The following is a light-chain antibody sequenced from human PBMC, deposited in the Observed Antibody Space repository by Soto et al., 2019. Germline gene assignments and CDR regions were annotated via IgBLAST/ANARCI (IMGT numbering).Light chain of an antibody. J-gene: IGKJ2*01. V-gene: IGKV3-15*01. CDR1: QSISSS. Sequence: EIVMTQSPATLSVSPGERDTLSCRASQSISSSLAWYQQKPGQAPRLLIYGASTRATGIPARFSGSGSGTEFTLTISSLQSEDFAVYYCQQYNNGPTYTFGQGTKREIK. CDR3: QQYNNGPTYT. CDR2: GAS.